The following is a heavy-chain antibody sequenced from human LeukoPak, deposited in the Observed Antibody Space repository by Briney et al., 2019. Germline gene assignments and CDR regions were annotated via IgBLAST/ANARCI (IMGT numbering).Heavy chain of an antibody. V-gene: IGHV3-9*01. CDR3: AKDMGLDSSGVDY. CDR2: ISWNSGSI. J-gene: IGHJ4*02. CDR1: GFTFDDYA. D-gene: IGHD3-22*01. Sequence: PGGSLRLSCAASGFTFDDYAMHWVRQAPGKALEWVSGISWNSGSIGYADSEKGRFTISRDNAKNSLYLQMNSLRAEDTALYYCAKDMGLDSSGVDYWGQGTLVTVSS.